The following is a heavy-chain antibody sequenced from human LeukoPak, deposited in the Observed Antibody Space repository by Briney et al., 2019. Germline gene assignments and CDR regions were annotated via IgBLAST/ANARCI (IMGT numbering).Heavy chain of an antibody. J-gene: IGHJ4*02. D-gene: IGHD5-24*01. V-gene: IGHV3-11*01. CDR2: ISSNSNTI. Sequence: GGSLRLSCAASEFTFSDYYMSWIRQAPGKGLEWVSCISSNSNTIYYADSVKGRFTISRDNAKNSLYLQMNSLRAEDTAVYYCARRREMAKRSLDYWGQGTLVIVSS. CDR3: ARRREMAKRSLDY. CDR1: EFTFSDYY.